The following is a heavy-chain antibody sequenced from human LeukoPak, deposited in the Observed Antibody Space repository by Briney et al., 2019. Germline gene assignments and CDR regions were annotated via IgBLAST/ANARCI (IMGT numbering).Heavy chain of an antibody. CDR2: IRYDGSNK. V-gene: IGHV3-30*02. CDR1: GFTFSSYG. Sequence: PGGSLRLSCAASGFTFSSYGMHWVRQAPGKGLEWVAFIRYDGSNKYYANSVKGRFTISRDISKNTLYLQMNSLRAEDTAVYYCAKDGDSYFDFWGQGTLVTGPS. D-gene: IGHD7-27*01. CDR3: AKDGDSYFDF. J-gene: IGHJ4*02.